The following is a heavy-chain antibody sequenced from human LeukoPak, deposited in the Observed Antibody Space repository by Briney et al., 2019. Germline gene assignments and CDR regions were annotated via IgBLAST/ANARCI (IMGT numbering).Heavy chain of an antibody. J-gene: IGHJ4*02. CDR2: ISYDGSNK. CDR3: ARDSSSWPGYFDY. CDR1: GFTFSSYG. D-gene: IGHD6-13*01. Sequence: TGGSLRLSCAASGFTFSSYGMHWVRQAPGKGLEWVAVISYDGSNKYYADSVKGRFTISRGNSKNTLYLQMNSLRAEDTAVYYCARDSSSWPGYFDYWGQGTLVTVSS. V-gene: IGHV3-30*03.